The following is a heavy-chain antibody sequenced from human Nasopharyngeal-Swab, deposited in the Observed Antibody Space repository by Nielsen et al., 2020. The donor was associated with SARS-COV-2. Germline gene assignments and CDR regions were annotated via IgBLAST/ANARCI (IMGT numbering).Heavy chain of an antibody. CDR3: ARAGDSSGYYFYYYYGMDV. CDR2: IKQDGSEK. V-gene: IGHV3-7*01. Sequence: GRQAPGKGLERVANIKQDGSEKYYVDSVKGRFTISRDNAKNSLYLQMNSLRAEDTAVYYCARAGDSSGYYFYYYYGMDVWGQGTTVTVSS. J-gene: IGHJ6*02. D-gene: IGHD3-22*01.